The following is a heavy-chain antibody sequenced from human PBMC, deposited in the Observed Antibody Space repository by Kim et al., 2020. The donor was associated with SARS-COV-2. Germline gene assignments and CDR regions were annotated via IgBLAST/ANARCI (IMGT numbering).Heavy chain of an antibody. V-gene: IGHV4-39*01. CDR1: GGSISSSSYY. CDR3: VRQPDTAMVLIDY. CDR2: IYYSGST. Sequence: SETLSLTCTVSGGSISSSSYYWGWIRQPPGKGLEWIGSIYYSGSTYYNPSLKSRVTISVDTSKNQFSLKLSSVTAADTAVYYCVRQPDTAMVLIDYWGQEPWSPSPQ. J-gene: IGHJ4*01. D-gene: IGHD5-18*01.